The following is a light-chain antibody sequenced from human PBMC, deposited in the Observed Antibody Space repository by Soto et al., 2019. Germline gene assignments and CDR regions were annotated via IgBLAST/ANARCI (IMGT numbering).Light chain of an antibody. CDR3: QQYGSSPIT. CDR2: GVS. CDR1: QSVSNSH. V-gene: IGKV3-20*01. Sequence: IVLTQSPGTLSLSPGERATLCCRASQSVSNSHLAWHQQKPGQAPRLLIFGVSSRAAGIPHRFSGSGAGTDFTLTISRLEPEDSAVYYCQQYGSSPITFGQGTRLEI. J-gene: IGKJ5*01.